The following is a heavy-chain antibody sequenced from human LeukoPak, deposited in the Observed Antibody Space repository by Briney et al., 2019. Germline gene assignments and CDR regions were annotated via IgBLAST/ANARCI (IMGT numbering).Heavy chain of an antibody. CDR2: ICYTGTT. CDR3: ARGGYYGSGNDFRFDP. D-gene: IGHD3-10*01. V-gene: IGHV4-59*02. J-gene: IGHJ5*02. CDR1: GFTVSSHY. Sequence: GSLRLSCAASGFTVSSHYMSWVRQPPGKGLEWIGSICYTGTTYYNPSLKNRVTISVDTSNNQFSLRLSSVTAADTAVYYCARGGYYGSGNDFRFDPWGQGTLVTVSS.